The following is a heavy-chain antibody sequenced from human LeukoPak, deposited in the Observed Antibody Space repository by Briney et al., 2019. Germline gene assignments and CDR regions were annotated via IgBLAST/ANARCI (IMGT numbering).Heavy chain of an antibody. J-gene: IGHJ4*02. V-gene: IGHV4-38-2*01. Sequence: KSSETLSLTCAVSGYSIRSDYNRGWIRQPPGKGLQWIGHIYHSGSTYYNPSLKSRVTISLDTSKNQFSLKLTSMTAADTAIYYCARSTAPSPIFDSWGQGTLVTVSS. D-gene: IGHD1-1*01. CDR3: ARSTAPSPIFDS. CDR2: IYHSGST. CDR1: GYSIRSDYN.